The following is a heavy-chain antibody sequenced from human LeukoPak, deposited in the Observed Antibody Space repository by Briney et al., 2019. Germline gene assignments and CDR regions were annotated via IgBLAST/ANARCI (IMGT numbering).Heavy chain of an antibody. Sequence: SETLSLTCTVSGGSISSSSYYWGWIRQPPGKGLEWIGCIYHSGSTYYNPFLKSRVTISVDTSKNQFSLKLSSVTAADTAVYYCARVTGDRRGDYFDYWGQGTLVTVSS. V-gene: IGHV4-39*07. CDR2: IYHSGST. CDR3: ARVTGDRRGDYFDY. CDR1: GGSISSSSYY. D-gene: IGHD7-27*01. J-gene: IGHJ4*02.